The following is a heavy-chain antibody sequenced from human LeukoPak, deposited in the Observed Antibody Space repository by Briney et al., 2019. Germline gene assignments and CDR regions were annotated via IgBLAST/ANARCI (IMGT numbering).Heavy chain of an antibody. Sequence: PGGSLRLSCAASGFTFSSYAVSWVRQAPGKGLEWVSAISGSGGSTYYADSVKGRFTISRDNSKNTLYLQMNSLRAEDTAVYYCAKEGGDYVGHYYGMDVWGQGTTVTVSS. CDR3: AKEGGDYVGHYYGMDV. J-gene: IGHJ6*02. D-gene: IGHD4-17*01. V-gene: IGHV3-23*01. CDR2: ISGSGGST. CDR1: GFTFSSYA.